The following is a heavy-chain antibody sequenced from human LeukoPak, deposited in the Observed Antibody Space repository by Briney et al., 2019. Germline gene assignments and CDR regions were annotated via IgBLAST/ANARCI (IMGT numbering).Heavy chain of an antibody. V-gene: IGHV3-48*03. D-gene: IGHD5-24*01. J-gene: IGHJ5*02. CDR3: ARLVAITQAFDP. CDR1: GFTFRGYE. CDR2: ISSSGNTI. Sequence: GGSLRLSCAASGFTFRGYEMNWVRQAPGKGLEWVSYISSSGNTIYYADSVKGRFTISRDNAKNSLFLQMNSLRAEDTAVYYCARLVAITQAFDPWGQGTRVTVSS.